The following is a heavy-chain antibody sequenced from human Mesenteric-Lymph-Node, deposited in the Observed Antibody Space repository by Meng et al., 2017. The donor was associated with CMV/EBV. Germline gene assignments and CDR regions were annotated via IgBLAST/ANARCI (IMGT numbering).Heavy chain of an antibody. V-gene: IGHV5-51*01. CDR3: ARQESGFPAWFDP. Sequence: KVSCKGSGYSFTTYWIGWVRQMPGEGLEWMGIIYPGDSDTRYIPSFQGQITISADKSISTAYLEWNSLKASDTATYYCARQESGFPAWFDPWGQGTLVTVSS. CDR2: IYPGDSDT. CDR1: GYSFTTYW. D-gene: IGHD6-25*01. J-gene: IGHJ5*02.